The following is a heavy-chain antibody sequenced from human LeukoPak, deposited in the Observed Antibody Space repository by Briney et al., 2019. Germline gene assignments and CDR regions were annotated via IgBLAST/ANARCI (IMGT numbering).Heavy chain of an antibody. D-gene: IGHD3-9*01. Sequence: SETLSLTCTVSGGSVISGSYYWSWIRQPPGKGPEWIGYVSHSGNTNYNPSLKSRVTISKDTSKNQFSLNLSSVTAADTAVYYCVREHDWGDFDFWGQGTLVTVSS. CDR2: VSHSGNT. J-gene: IGHJ4*02. CDR3: VREHDWGDFDF. V-gene: IGHV4-61*01. CDR1: GGSVISGSYY.